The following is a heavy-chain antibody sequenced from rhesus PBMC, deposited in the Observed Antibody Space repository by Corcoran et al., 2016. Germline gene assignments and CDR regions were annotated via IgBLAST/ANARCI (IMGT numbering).Heavy chain of an antibody. CDR1: GGSISSNY. V-gene: IGHV4-173*01. Sequence: QLQLQESGPGLVKPSATLSLTCAVSGGSISSNYWSWIRPPPGQGLEWIGRISGSGGSTDYNPSLKSRVTISTDTSKNQFSLKLSSVTAADTAVYYCAREVGLYSGSQVGDYWGQGVLVTVSS. D-gene: IGHD6-25*01. CDR2: ISGSGGST. J-gene: IGHJ4*01. CDR3: AREVGLYSGSQVGDY.